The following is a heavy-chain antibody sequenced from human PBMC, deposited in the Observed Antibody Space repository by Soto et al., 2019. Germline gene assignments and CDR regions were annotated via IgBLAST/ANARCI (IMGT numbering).Heavy chain of an antibody. J-gene: IGHJ4*02. V-gene: IGHV1-18*01. CDR3: ARNRSWTGYCSGGSCCLDF. CDR1: GYTFTSYG. D-gene: IGHD2-15*01. Sequence: QVQLVQSGAEVKKPGASVKVSCKASGYTFTSYGISWVRQAPGQGLEWMGWISAYNGNTNYAQKLQGRVTMTTGTSTSTAYMGLRSLRSDGTAVYCCARNRSWTGYCSGGSCCLDFWGQGPQVTVSS. CDR2: ISAYNGNT.